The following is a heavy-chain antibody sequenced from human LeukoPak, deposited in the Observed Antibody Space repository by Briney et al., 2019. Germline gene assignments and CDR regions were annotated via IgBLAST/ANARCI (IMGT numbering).Heavy chain of an antibody. V-gene: IGHV1-69*01. CDR1: GGTFSSYA. CDR2: IIPIFGTA. D-gene: IGHD1-26*01. Sequence: SVKVSCKASGGTFSSYAIGWVRQAPGQGLEWMGGIIPIFGTANYAQKFQGRVTITADESTSTAYMELSSLRSEDTAVYYCARDRGGSGSYPFDYWGQGTLVTVSS. J-gene: IGHJ4*02. CDR3: ARDRGGSGSYPFDY.